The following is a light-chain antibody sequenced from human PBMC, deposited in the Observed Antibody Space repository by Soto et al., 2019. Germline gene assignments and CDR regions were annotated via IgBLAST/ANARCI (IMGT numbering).Light chain of an antibody. CDR1: SSDVGGYNY. CDR3: SSYTSSSTPYV. CDR2: EVS. Sequence: QSALTQPASVSGSTGQSITNSCTGTSSDVGGYNYVSWYQQHPGKAPKLMIYEVSNRPSGVSNRFSGSKSGNTASLTISGLQAEDEADYYCSSYTSSSTPYVFGTGTKLTVL. V-gene: IGLV2-14*01. J-gene: IGLJ1*01.